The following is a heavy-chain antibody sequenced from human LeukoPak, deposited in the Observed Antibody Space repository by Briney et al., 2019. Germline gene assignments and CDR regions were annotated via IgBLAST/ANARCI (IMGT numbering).Heavy chain of an antibody. CDR2: IYPGDSDT. CDR3: ARSGSGYSYGYAY. V-gene: IGHV5-51*01. Sequence: GESLQISCKFSGYSFTNYCIAWVRQMPGKGLEWMGIIYPGDSDTKYSPSFQGQVTMSADKSTTTAYLQWSSLKASDTAMYYCARSGSGYSYGYAYWGQGTLVTVSS. CDR1: GYSFTNYC. J-gene: IGHJ4*02. D-gene: IGHD5-18*01.